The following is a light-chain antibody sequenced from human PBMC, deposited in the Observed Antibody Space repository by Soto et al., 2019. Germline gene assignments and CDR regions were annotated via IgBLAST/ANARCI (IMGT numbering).Light chain of an antibody. CDR1: QSVSNTY. CDR3: QHYGRSPGLFT. V-gene: IGKV3-20*01. Sequence: EIVLTQSPATLSVSPGERATLSCRASQSVSNTYLAWYQQKPGQAPRLLIYDASSRATGIPDRFSGSGSGTDFTLTISRLEPEDFAVYYCQHYGRSPGLFTCGPGTKVDIK. CDR2: DAS. J-gene: IGKJ3*01.